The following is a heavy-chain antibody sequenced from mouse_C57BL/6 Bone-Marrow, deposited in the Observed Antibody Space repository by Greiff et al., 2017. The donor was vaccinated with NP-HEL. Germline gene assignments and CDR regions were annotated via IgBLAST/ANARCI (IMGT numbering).Heavy chain of an antibody. CDR1: GFTFSSYA. V-gene: IGHV5-9-1*02. D-gene: IGHD4-1*01. J-gene: IGHJ2*01. CDR2: ISSGGDYI. CDR3: TREKLTGTYFDY. Sequence: EVQLVESGEGLVKPGGSLKLSCAASGFTFSSYAMSWVRQTPEKRLEWVAYISSGGDYIYYADTVKGRFTISRDNARNTLYLQMSSLKSEDTAMYYCTREKLTGTYFDYWGQGTTLTVSS.